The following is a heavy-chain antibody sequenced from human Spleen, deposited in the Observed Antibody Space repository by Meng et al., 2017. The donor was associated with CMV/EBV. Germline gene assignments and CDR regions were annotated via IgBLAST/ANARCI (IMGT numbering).Heavy chain of an antibody. Sequence: SFSDYAGSWVRQAPGQGLGWMGGFIPVFGTPEYAQSFQGGVTVPTNESTSTAYMELSSLRSEDTAVYFYARAGVVVPAAIRYWYFDLWGRGTLVTVSS. CDR2: FIPVFGTP. V-gene: IGHV1-69*05. J-gene: IGHJ2*01. D-gene: IGHD2-2*01. CDR1: SFSDYA. CDR3: ARAGVVVPAAIRYWYFDL.